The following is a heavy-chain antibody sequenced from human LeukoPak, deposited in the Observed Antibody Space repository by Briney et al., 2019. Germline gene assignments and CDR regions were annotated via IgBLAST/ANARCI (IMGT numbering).Heavy chain of an antibody. V-gene: IGHV1-69*08. Sequence: SVKVSSKESGGSFRGYSVSGGSQAPGQGLEWMGRIIPIRGTADYAQKFQGRVTITADKSRTTAYMELSGLRSDDTAVYFCARGSAVCTGIVRDLGQGTRVTVS. J-gene: IGHJ4*02. CDR3: ARGSAVCTGIVRD. D-gene: IGHD2-8*02. CDR2: IIPIRGTA. CDR1: GGSFRGYS.